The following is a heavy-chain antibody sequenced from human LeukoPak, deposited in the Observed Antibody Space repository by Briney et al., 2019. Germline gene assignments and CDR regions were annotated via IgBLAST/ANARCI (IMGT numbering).Heavy chain of an antibody. J-gene: IGHJ5*02. CDR1: GFTFRSYA. CDR2: ISYDGNNK. CDR3: ARENDYGDDNWFDP. Sequence: PGGSLRLPCAASGFTFRSYAMHWVRQAPGKGLEWVAVISYDGNNKYYADSVKGRFTISRDNSKNTLYVQMNSLRGEDTAVYYCARENDYGDDNWFDPWGQGTLVTVSS. D-gene: IGHD4-17*01. V-gene: IGHV3-30-3*01.